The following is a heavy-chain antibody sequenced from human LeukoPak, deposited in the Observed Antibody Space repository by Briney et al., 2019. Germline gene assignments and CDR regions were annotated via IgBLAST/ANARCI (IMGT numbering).Heavy chain of an antibody. V-gene: IGHV4-39*01. J-gene: IGHJ5*02. CDR2: IFYSGST. CDR3: ARGLHGITMVRGVISRFDP. CDR1: GGSISSRSFY. D-gene: IGHD3-10*01. Sequence: SETLSLTCTVSGGSISSRSFYWGWIRQPPGKGLEWIGTIFYSGSTYYNPSLKSRVTMSVDTSKNQFSLKLSSVTAADTAVYYCARGLHGITMVRGVISRFDPWGQGTLVTVSS.